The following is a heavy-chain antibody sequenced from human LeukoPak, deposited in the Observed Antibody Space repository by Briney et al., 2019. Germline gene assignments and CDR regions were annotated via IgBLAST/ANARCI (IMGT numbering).Heavy chain of an antibody. CDR2: IYYSGST. J-gene: IGHJ4*02. Sequence: PSETLSLTCTVSGGSISSYYWSWIRQPPGKGLEWIGYIYYSGSTNYNPSLKSRVTISVDTSKNQFSLKLSSVTAADTAVYYCARAQGQWLVLDYWGQGTLVTVSS. CDR1: GGSISSYY. CDR3: ARAQGQWLVLDY. D-gene: IGHD6-19*01. V-gene: IGHV4-59*01.